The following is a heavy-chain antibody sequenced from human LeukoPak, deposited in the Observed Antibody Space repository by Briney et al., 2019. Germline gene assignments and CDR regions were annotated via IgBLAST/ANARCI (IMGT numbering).Heavy chain of an antibody. J-gene: IGHJ6*02. CDR2: INPNSGGT. CDR3: ARERGMDV. V-gene: IGHV1-2*02. Sequence: XXVRQAXXQGLEWMGWINPNSGGTNYAQKFQGRVTMTRDTSISTAYMELSRLRSDDTAVYYCARERGMDVWGQGTTVTVSS.